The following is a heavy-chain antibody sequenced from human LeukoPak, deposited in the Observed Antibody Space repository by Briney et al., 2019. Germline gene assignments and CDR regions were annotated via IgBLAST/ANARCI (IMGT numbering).Heavy chain of an antibody. CDR1: GYTFTGYY. D-gene: IGHD6-6*01. Sequence: GASVKVSCKASGYTFTGYYMHWVRQAPGQGLEWMGWINPNSGGTNYAQKFQGRVTMTRDTSISTAYMELSRLSSDDTAVYYCARHSSSYSDAFDIWGQGTMVTVSS. CDR3: ARHSSSYSDAFDI. V-gene: IGHV1-2*02. CDR2: INPNSGGT. J-gene: IGHJ3*02.